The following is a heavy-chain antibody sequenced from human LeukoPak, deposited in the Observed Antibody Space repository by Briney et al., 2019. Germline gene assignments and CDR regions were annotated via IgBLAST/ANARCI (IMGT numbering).Heavy chain of an antibody. V-gene: IGHV3-48*01. CDR2: ISSSSSTI. Sequence: PGGSLILSCAASGFTFSSYSMNWVRQAPGKGLEWVSYISSSSSTIYYADSVKGRFTISRDNSKNTVYLQMNSLRADDTAVYYCAKDWAWGWFDPWGQGTLVTVSS. CDR1: GFTFSSYS. CDR3: AKDWAWGWFDP. D-gene: IGHD3-16*01. J-gene: IGHJ5*02.